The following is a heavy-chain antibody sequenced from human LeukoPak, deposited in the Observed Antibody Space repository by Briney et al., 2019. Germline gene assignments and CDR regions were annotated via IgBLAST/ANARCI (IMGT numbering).Heavy chain of an antibody. Sequence: ASVKVSCKASGYTFTSYDINWVRQATGQGLEWMGWMNPNSGNTGYAQKFQGRVTMTRNTSISTAYMELSSLRSEDTAVYYCARIYRITFGGVIVTSWFDPWGQGTLVTVSS. J-gene: IGHJ5*02. CDR1: GYTFTSYD. D-gene: IGHD3-16*02. CDR3: ARIYRITFGGVIVTSWFDP. V-gene: IGHV1-8*01. CDR2: MNPNSGNT.